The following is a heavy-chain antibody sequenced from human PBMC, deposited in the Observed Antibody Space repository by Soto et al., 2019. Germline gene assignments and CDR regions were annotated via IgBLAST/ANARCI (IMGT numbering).Heavy chain of an antibody. CDR2: IYATGTT. D-gene: IGHD1-26*01. J-gene: IGHJ5*02. CDR3: ARDMHAGFTHYFDP. V-gene: IGHV4-4*07. CDR1: GASISGFY. Sequence: SETLSLTCTVSGASISGFYWRWIRKSAGKGLEWIGRIYATGTTDYNPSLKSRVMMSVDTSKNQLSLKMTSMTAADTAVYYCARDMHAGFTHYFDPWGQGTLVTVSS.